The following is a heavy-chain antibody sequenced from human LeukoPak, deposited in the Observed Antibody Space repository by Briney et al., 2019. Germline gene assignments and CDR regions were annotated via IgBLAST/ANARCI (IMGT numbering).Heavy chain of an antibody. CDR1: GFTVSSNY. V-gene: IGHV3-53*01. CDR2: IYSGGST. D-gene: IGHD6-6*01. CDR3: AREAYSSSSWH. Sequence: GGSLRLSCAASGFTVSSNYMSWVRQAPGEGLEWVSVIYSGGSTYYADSVKGRFTISRDNSKNTLYLQMNSLRAEDTAVYYCAREAYSSSSWHWGQGTLVTVS. J-gene: IGHJ4*01.